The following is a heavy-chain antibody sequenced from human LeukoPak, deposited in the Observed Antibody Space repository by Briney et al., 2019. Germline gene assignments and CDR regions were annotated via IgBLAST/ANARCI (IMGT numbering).Heavy chain of an antibody. CDR2: INPNSGAT. J-gene: IGHJ4*02. D-gene: IGHD3-10*01. V-gene: IGHV1-2*02. Sequence: GASVKVSCKASGYTFTGYYMHWLRQAPGQGLEWMGWINPNSGATKYAQKFQGRVTMTRDTSISTAYIELTSVRSDDTAVYFCATYGAASTVISSGFDFWGQGTLVTVPS. CDR1: GYTFTGYY. CDR3: ATYGAASTVISSGFDF.